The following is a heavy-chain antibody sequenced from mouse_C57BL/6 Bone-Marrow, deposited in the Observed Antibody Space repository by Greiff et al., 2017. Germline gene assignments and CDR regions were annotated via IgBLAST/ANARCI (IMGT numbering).Heavy chain of an antibody. J-gene: IGHJ4*01. D-gene: IGHD2-3*01. Sequence: VQLQQSGAELARPGASVKLSCKASGYTFTSYGISWVKQRTGQGLEWIGEIYPRSGNTYYNEKFKGKATLTADKSSRTAYMELRSLTSEGSAVYFCARADGYYEGYWGQGTSVTVSS. CDR2: IYPRSGNT. V-gene: IGHV1-81*01. CDR1: GYTFTSYG. CDR3: ARADGYYEGY.